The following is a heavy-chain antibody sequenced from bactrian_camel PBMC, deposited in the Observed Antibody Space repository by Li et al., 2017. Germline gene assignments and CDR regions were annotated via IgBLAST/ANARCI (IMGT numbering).Heavy chain of an antibody. CDR3: AIVYKTQCDSSWWFRVPPWHQ. D-gene: IGHD7*01. CDR2: IVLRGGHTYPNAGST. J-gene: IGHJ4*01. V-gene: IGHV3S31*01. CDR1: GSTVT. Sequence: DVQLVESGGGAVQNGGSLRLSCAASGSTVTMAWFRRAPGKEREGVAAIVLRGGHTYPNAGSTYAADAVKGRFTISHDDGENKVYLQMRSLELEDVGTYYCAIVYKTQCDSSWWFRVPPWHQWGQGTQVTVS.